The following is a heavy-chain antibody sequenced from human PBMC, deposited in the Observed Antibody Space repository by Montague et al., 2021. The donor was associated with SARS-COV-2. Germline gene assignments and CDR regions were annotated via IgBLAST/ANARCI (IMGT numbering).Heavy chain of an antibody. D-gene: IGHD1-26*01. CDR3: ARHKRVVEREPLGGLDV. CDR2: VYYTGRA. Sequence: SETLSLTCTVSGGSISSASYYWAWVRQPPGKGLEWIGKVYYTGRASYKSSLTSRVTISVDTSQNRFSLSLRSVTAADTAVYFCARHKRVVEREPLGGLDVGGRGTSVTVSS. CDR1: GGSISSASYY. J-gene: IGHJ6*02. V-gene: IGHV4-39*01.